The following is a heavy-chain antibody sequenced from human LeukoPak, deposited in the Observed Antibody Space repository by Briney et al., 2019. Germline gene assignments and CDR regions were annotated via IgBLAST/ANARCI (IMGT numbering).Heavy chain of an antibody. CDR2: IYTSGST. CDR3: ARLRMRRTGAFDI. V-gene: IGHV4-61*02. Sequence: PSETLSLTCTVSGGSISSGSYYWSWIRQPAGKGLEWIGRIYTSGSTNYNPSLKSQVTISVDTSKNQFSLKLSSVTAADTAVYYCARLRMRRTGAFDIWGQGTMVTVSS. CDR1: GGSISSGSYY. J-gene: IGHJ3*02. D-gene: IGHD1-14*01.